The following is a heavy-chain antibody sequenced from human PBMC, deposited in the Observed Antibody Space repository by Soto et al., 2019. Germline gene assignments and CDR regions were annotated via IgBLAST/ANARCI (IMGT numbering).Heavy chain of an antibody. CDR1: GCSISSSSYY. CDR3: ASLEYSSSSLDY. Sequence: SETLSLTCTVSGCSISSSSYYWGWIRQPPGKGLEWIGSIYYSGSTYYNPSLKSRVTISVDTSKNQFSLKLSSVTAADTAVYYCASLEYSSSSLDYWGQGTLVTVSS. J-gene: IGHJ4*02. D-gene: IGHD6-6*01. CDR2: IYYSGST. V-gene: IGHV4-39*01.